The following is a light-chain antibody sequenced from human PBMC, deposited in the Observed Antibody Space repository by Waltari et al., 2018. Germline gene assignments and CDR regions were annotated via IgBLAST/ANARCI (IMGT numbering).Light chain of an antibody. Sequence: DIVLTQSPAFLSLSPGETASLSCRASQSVINNLAWYQQKPGQAPSLLIYDTSNRATGIPARFSGSGFATDFTLNISSLEPEDFAVSYCPQRRNWPLTFGGGTKVEIK. CDR3: PQRRNWPLT. CDR2: DTS. V-gene: IGKV3-11*01. J-gene: IGKJ4*01. CDR1: QSVINN.